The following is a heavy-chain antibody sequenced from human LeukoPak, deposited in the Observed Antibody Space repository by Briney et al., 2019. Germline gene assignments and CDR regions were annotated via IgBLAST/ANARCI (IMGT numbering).Heavy chain of an antibody. CDR3: ARDRDVDTATYYYYMDV. J-gene: IGHJ6*03. D-gene: IGHD5-18*01. Sequence: SETLSLTCTVSGGSISSSNYYWGWIRQPPGKGLEWIGSIYYSGSTYYNPSLKSRVTISVDTSKNQFSLKLSSVTAADTAVYYCARDRDVDTATYYYYMDVWGKGTTVTVSS. V-gene: IGHV4-39*07. CDR1: GGSISSSNYY. CDR2: IYYSGST.